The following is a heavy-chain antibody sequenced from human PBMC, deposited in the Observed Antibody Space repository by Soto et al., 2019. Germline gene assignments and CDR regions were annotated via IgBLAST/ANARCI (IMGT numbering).Heavy chain of an antibody. J-gene: IGHJ4*02. D-gene: IGHD6-19*01. V-gene: IGHV4-38-2*01. CDR3: ARARIVVAGTIVDY. CDR1: GYSISSGYY. CDR2: IYHSGNT. Sequence: PSETLSLTCAVSGYSISSGYYCGWIRQPPGKGLEWIGSIYHSGNTYYNPSLKSRVTISVDMSKNHFSLELSSVTAADTAVYYCARARIVVAGTIVDYWGQGTLVTVSS.